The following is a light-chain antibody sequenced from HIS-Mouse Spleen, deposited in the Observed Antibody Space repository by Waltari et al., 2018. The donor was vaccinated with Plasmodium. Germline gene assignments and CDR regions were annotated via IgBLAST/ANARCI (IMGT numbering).Light chain of an antibody. V-gene: IGLV3-10*01. J-gene: IGLJ3*02. Sequence: SYELTQPPSVSVSPGHTARLPCSGDALPKKYAYWYQQKSGQSPVLVIYEDSKRPSGIPERFSGSSSGTMATLTISGAQVEDEADYYCYSTDSSGNHRVFGGGTKLTVL. CDR1: ALPKKY. CDR3: YSTDSSGNHRV. CDR2: EDS.